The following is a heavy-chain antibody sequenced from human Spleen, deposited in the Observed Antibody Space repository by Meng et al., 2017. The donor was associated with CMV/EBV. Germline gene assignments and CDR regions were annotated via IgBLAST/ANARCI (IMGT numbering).Heavy chain of an antibody. CDR2: ISGTGGST. D-gene: IGHD6-13*01. CDR1: GFTFSDYY. CDR3: AKLYSSSTDPMDV. J-gene: IGHJ6*02. V-gene: IGHV3-23*01. Sequence: GGAVRVSCAASGFTFSDYYMSWVRQAPGKGLEWVSAISGTGGSTYYADSVKGRFTISRDNSKNTLYLQMNSLRAEDTAVYYCAKLYSSSTDPMDVWGQGTTVTVSS.